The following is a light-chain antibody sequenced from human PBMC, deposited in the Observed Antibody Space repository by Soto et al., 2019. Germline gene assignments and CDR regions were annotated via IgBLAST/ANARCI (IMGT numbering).Light chain of an antibody. CDR2: DDD. CDR3: GSWDSSLSAYV. J-gene: IGLJ1*01. V-gene: IGLV1-51*01. Sequence: QSVMSQPPSVSAAPGQRVTISCSGSSSNIGGNSVSWYQQLPGTAPKLLIYDDDQRPSGIPDRFSGSKSGTSATLGITGVQTGDEADYYCGSWDSSLSAYVFGTGTKLTVL. CDR1: SSNIGGNS.